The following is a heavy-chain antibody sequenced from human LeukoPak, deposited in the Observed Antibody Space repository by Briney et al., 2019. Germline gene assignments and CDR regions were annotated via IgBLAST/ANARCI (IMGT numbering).Heavy chain of an antibody. D-gene: IGHD4-17*01. CDR1: GFTFSSYK. Sequence: LTGGSLRLSCAASGFTFSSYKMNWVRQAPGKGLEWVSHISSSGSTRYYAASVKDRFTISRDNAKNTLYLQMNSLRAEDTAVYFCARDHGDYSGKDYWGQGTLVTVSS. V-gene: IGHV3-48*03. J-gene: IGHJ4*02. CDR2: ISSSGSTR. CDR3: ARDHGDYSGKDY.